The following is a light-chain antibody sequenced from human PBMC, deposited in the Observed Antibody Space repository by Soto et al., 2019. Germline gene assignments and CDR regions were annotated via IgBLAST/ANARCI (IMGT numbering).Light chain of an antibody. CDR1: SGYVGGYDY. J-gene: IGLJ1*01. V-gene: IGLV2-14*01. CDR2: EVT. CDR3: SSHTSGSTRV. Sequence: QSVLTQPDSVSGYLGQSIAISCTGTSGYVGGYDYVSWYQQHPDKAPKLMIYEVTKRPSWVSNRFSGPKSGNTASLAISGLQPEDEADYYCSSHTSGSTRVFGTGTKVTVL.